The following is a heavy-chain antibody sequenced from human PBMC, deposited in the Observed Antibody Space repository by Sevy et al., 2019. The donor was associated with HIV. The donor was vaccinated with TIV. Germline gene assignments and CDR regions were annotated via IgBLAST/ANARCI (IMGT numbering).Heavy chain of an antibody. J-gene: IGHJ6*02. D-gene: IGHD3-3*01. CDR1: GFDVSTNY. Sequence: GGSLRLSCAVSGFDVSTNYMTWVRQAPGKGLEWVSLIYSGGNTYYAVSVKGRFSISRDNSKNTLYLQMNSLRAEDTALYYCARYMEWGGRRYYYGMDVWGQRTTVTVSS. CDR3: ARYMEWGGRRYYYGMDV. V-gene: IGHV3-53*01. CDR2: IYSGGNT.